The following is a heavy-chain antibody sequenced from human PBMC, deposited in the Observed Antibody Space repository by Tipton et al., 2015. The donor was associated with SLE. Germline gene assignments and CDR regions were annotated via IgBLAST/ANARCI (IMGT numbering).Heavy chain of an antibody. CDR1: GGTFSSYA. V-gene: IGHV1-69*01. J-gene: IGHJ4*02. CDR3: ARGYSNRWRYFDY. Sequence: QLVQSGPEVKQPGSSVKVSCKASGGTFSSYAISWVRQAPGQGLEWMGGIIPVFHTANYAQKFQGRVTITAAESTNTAYMELSTLRSEDTAVYYCARGYSNRWRYFDYWGQGTLVTVSS. CDR2: IIPVFHTA. D-gene: IGHD6-13*01.